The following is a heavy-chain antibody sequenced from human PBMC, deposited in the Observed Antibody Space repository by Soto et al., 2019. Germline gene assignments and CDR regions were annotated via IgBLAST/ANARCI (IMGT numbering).Heavy chain of an antibody. V-gene: IGHV1-69*06. J-gene: IGHJ6*02. Sequence: QVLLLQSGTEVKKPGSSLRVSCKASGGSISGYAISWVRQAPGQGLEWMGGIIPLFRTTNYIPKFQGRVTITADTSTSTAYMELSGLRFEDTAVYYCATAVAGRLVVWGQGTTVIVS. CDR1: GGSISGYA. CDR3: ATAVAGRLVV. CDR2: IIPLFRTT. D-gene: IGHD6-19*01.